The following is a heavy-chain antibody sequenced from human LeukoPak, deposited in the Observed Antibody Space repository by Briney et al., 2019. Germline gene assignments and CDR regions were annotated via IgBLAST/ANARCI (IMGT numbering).Heavy chain of an antibody. D-gene: IGHD1-26*01. J-gene: IGHJ4*02. CDR2: INTNTGNP. CDR1: GYTFTSYA. Sequence: ASVKVSCKASGYTFTSYAMNWVRQAPGQGLEWMGWINTNTGNPTYAQGFTGRFVFSLDTSVSTAYLQISSLKADDTAVYYCARDLGGESGSYYPSVAFDYWGQGTLVTVSS. V-gene: IGHV7-4-1*02. CDR3: ARDLGGESGSYYPSVAFDY.